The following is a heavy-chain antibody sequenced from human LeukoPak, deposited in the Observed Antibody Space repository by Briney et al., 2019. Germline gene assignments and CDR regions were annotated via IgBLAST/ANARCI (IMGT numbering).Heavy chain of an antibody. V-gene: IGHV4-34*01. Sequence: SETLSLTCAVYGGSFRGYYWSWIRQPPGKGLEWIGEINHSGSTNYNPSLKSRVTISVDTSKNQFSLKLSSVTAADTAVYYCARGYDYVKDWFDPWGQGTLVTVSS. D-gene: IGHD3-16*01. CDR3: ARGYDYVKDWFDP. J-gene: IGHJ5*02. CDR2: INHSGST. CDR1: GGSFRGYY.